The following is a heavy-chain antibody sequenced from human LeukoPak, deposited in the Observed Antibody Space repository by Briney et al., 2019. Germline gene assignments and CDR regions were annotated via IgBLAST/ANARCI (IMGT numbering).Heavy chain of an antibody. V-gene: IGHV3-7*04. CDR1: GFTFSSYW. J-gene: IGHJ4*02. CDR2: TKQDGSEN. Sequence: GGSLRLSCAASGFTFSSYWMSWVRQAPGKGLEWVANTKQDGSENYYVDSVKGRFTISRDNGKNSLYLQMNSLRAEDTAVYYCARDHGHYFDYWGQGTLVTVSS. D-gene: IGHD2-8*01. CDR3: ARDHGHYFDY.